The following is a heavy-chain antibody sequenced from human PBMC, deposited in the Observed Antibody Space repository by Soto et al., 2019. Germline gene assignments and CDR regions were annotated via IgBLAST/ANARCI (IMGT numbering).Heavy chain of an antibody. CDR2: INPNSGGT. D-gene: IGHD4-17*01. V-gene: IGHV1-2*04. Sequence: ASVKVSCKASGYTFTGYYMHWVRQAPGQGLEWMGWINPNSGGTNYAQKFQGWVTMTRDTSISTAYMELSRLRSDDTAVYYCAREVNDYGDYEGYYYYGMDVWGQGTTVTVSS. J-gene: IGHJ6*02. CDR3: AREVNDYGDYEGYYYYGMDV. CDR1: GYTFTGYY.